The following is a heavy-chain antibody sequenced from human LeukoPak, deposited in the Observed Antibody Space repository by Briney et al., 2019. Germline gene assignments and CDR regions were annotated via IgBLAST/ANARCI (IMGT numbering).Heavy chain of an antibody. CDR2: IYYSGST. D-gene: IGHD2-2*01. CDR3: ARVLSRTNWSFDY. CDR1: GGSIRNYF. J-gene: IGHJ4*02. V-gene: IGHV4-59*13. Sequence: SETLSLTCTVSGGSIRNYFWSWIRQPPGKGLEWIGYIYYSGSTSNNPSLKSRVTISVDTSKSQFSLRLSSVTAADTAVYYCARVLSRTNWSFDYWGQGTLVTVSS.